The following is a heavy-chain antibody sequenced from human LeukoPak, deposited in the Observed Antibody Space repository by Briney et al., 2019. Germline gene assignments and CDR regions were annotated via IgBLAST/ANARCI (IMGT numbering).Heavy chain of an antibody. V-gene: IGHV3-23*01. J-gene: IGHJ4*02. D-gene: IGHD3-22*01. CDR3: AKTSTYYYDSSGLSLFDY. Sequence: GGSLRLSCAASGFTFSSYAMSWVRQAPGKGLEWVSAISGSGGSTYYADSVKGRFTISRDNSKNTLYLQMNSLRAEDTAVYYCAKTSTYYYDSSGLSLFDYWGQGTLVTVSS. CDR1: GFTFSSYA. CDR2: ISGSGGST.